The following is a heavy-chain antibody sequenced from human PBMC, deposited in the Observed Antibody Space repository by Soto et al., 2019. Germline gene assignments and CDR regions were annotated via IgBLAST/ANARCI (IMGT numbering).Heavy chain of an antibody. CDR2: FDPEDGET. CDR1: GYTLTELS. CDR3: ATSRSEMTTVTPSYYGMDV. J-gene: IGHJ6*02. V-gene: IGHV1-24*01. Sequence: GASVKVSCKVSGYTLTELSMHWVRQAPGKGLEWMGGFDPEDGETIYAQKFQGRVTMTEDTSTDTADMELSSLRSEDTAVYYCATSRSEMTTVTPSYYGMDVWGQGTTVTVAS. D-gene: IGHD4-17*01.